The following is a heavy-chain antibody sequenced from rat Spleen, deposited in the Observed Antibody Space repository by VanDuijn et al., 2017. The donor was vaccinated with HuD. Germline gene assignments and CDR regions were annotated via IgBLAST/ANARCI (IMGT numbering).Heavy chain of an antibody. CDR1: GFSLTSNS. Sequence: QVQLTESGPGLVQPSQTLSLTCTVSGFSLTSNSVNWVRQPPGKGLEWVGAIWSSGITDSSSTPKSRLSISRDTTNSQVFLKMNSLQTEDTAIYFCTRNRYRYTSGYVMDAWGQGTSVIVSS. J-gene: IGHJ4*01. D-gene: IGHD1-5*01. CDR2: IWSSGIT. CDR3: TRNRYRYTSGYVMDA. V-gene: IGHV2-1*01.